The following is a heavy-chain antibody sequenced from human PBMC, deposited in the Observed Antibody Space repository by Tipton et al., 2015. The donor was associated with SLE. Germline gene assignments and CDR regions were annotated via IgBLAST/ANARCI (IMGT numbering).Heavy chain of an antibody. CDR1: GGTFSSYA. CDR3: ARERDLTYYYDSSGYFFDY. CDR2: IIPIFGTA. Sequence: QVQLVQSGAEVKKPGSSVKVSCKASGGTFSSYAISWVRQAPGQGLEWMGRIIPIFGTANYAQKFQGRVTITADESTSTAYMELSSLRSEDTALYYCARERDLTYYYDSSGYFFDYWGQGTLVTVSS. D-gene: IGHD3-22*01. V-gene: IGHV1-69*18. J-gene: IGHJ4*02.